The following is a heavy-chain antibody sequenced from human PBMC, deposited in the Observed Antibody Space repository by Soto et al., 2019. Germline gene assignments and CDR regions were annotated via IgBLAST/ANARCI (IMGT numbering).Heavy chain of an antibody. CDR2: IYYSGST. Sequence: SETLSLTCTVSGGSISSYYWSWIRQPPGKGLEWIGYIYYSGSTNYNPSLKSRVTISVDTSKNQFSLKLSSVTAADTAVYYCARAKDGYCYYMDVWGKGTTVTVSS. V-gene: IGHV4-59*01. J-gene: IGHJ6*03. CDR3: ARAKDGYCYYMDV. CDR1: GGSISSYY.